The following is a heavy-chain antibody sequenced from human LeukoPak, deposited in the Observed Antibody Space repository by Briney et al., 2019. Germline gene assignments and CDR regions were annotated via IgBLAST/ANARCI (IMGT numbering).Heavy chain of an antibody. V-gene: IGHV3-23*01. CDR1: GFTFSSYA. CDR2: ISGSGGST. D-gene: IGHD6-6*01. J-gene: IGHJ4*02. Sequence: GGSLRPSCAASGFTFSSYAMSWVRQAPGKGLEWVSAISGSGGSTYYADSVKGRFTISRDNSKNTLYLQMNSLRAEDTAVYYCAKDLVRLVRVSDYWGQGTLVTVSS. CDR3: AKDLVRLVRVSDY.